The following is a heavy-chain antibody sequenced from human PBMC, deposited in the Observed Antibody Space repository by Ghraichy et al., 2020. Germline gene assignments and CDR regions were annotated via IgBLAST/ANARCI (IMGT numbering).Heavy chain of an antibody. Sequence: SETLSLTCTVSGGSISSYYWSWIRQPPGKGLEWIGYIYTSGSTNYNPSLKSRVTISVDTSKNQFSLKLSSVTAADTAVYHCARHSTIFRPGSPLLDYWGQGTLVTVSS. J-gene: IGHJ4*02. CDR1: GGSISSYY. CDR2: IYTSGST. D-gene: IGHD3-9*01. CDR3: ARHSTIFRPGSPLLDY. V-gene: IGHV4-4*09.